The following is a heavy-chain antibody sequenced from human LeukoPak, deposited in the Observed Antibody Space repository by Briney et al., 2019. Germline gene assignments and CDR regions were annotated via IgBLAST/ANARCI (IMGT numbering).Heavy chain of an antibody. CDR2: INPNSGGT. V-gene: IGHV1-2*02. J-gene: IGHJ6*03. CDR1: GYTFTGYY. CDR3: ARDWSSSWYTYYYYYYMDV. Sequence: ASVKVSCKASGYTFTGYYMHWVRQAPGQGLEWMGWINPNSGGTNYAQKFQGRVTMTRDTSISTAYMELSRLRSVDTGVYYCARDWSSSWYTYYYYYYMDVWGKGTTVTVSS. D-gene: IGHD6-13*01.